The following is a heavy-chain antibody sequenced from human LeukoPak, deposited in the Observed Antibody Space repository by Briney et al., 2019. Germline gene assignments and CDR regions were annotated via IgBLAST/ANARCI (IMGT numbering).Heavy chain of an antibody. D-gene: IGHD3-3*02. V-gene: IGHV1-18*04. J-gene: IGHJ4*02. Sequence: ASVKVSCKASGYAFTGYYMHWVRQAPGQGLEWMGWISAYNGNTNYAQKLQGRVTMTTDTSTSTAYMELRSLRSDDTAVYYCARDIRWGPPRIDYWGQGTLVTASS. CDR2: ISAYNGNT. CDR3: ARDIRWGPPRIDY. CDR1: GYAFTGYY.